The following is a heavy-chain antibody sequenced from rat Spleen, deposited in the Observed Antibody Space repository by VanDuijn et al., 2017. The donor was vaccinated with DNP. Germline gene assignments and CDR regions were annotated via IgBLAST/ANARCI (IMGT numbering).Heavy chain of an antibody. D-gene: IGHD1-10*01. Sequence: EVQLVESGGGLVQPGRSLKLSCAASGFTFSNYYMAWVRQAPKKGLEWVATISTSGSRTYYPDSVKGRFTIPRDNAKSSLYLQMNSLKSEDTATYYCARQGNNNYYFDYWGQGVMVTVSS. J-gene: IGHJ2*01. V-gene: IGHV5-25*01. CDR3: ARQGNNNYYFDY. CDR1: GFTFSNYY. CDR2: ISTSGSRT.